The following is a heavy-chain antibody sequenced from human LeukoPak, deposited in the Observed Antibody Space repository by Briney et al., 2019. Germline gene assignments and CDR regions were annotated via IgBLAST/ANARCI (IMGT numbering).Heavy chain of an antibody. Sequence: GASVKVSCKASGGTFSSYAISWVRQAPGQGLEWMGGIIPILGTANYAQKFQGRVTITTDESTSTAYMELSSLRSEDTAVYYCARGGHRYYDILTGYFFHSYFDYWGQGTLVTVSS. CDR1: GGTFSSYA. CDR2: IIPILGTA. J-gene: IGHJ4*02. D-gene: IGHD3-9*01. V-gene: IGHV1-69*05. CDR3: ARGGHRYYDILTGYFFHSYFDY.